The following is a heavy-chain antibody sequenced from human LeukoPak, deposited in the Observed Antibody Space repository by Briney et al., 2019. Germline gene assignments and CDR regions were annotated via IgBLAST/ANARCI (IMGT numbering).Heavy chain of an antibody. Sequence: GGSLRLSCAASGFTVSSNYMSWVRQAPGKGLEWVSVIYSGGSTYYADSVKGRFTISRDNSKNTLYLQMNSLRAEDTAVYYCARDMGYYDSSGYYYDGAAFDTWGQGTMVTVSS. V-gene: IGHV3-53*01. J-gene: IGHJ3*02. CDR1: GFTVSSNY. D-gene: IGHD3-22*01. CDR3: ARDMGYYDSSGYYYDGAAFDT. CDR2: IYSGGST.